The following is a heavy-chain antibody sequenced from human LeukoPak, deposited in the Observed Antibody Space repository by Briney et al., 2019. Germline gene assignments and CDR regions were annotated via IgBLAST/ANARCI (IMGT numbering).Heavy chain of an antibody. CDR3: ARHEEMITFGGVIASYYFDY. CDR2: IYYSGST. J-gene: IGHJ4*02. V-gene: IGHV4-39*01. Sequence: KSSETLSLTCTVSGGSISSSSYYWGWIRQPPGKGLEWIGSIYYSGSTYYNPSLKSRVTISVDTSKNQFSLKLSSVTAADTAVYYCARHEEMITFGGVIASYYFDYWGQGTLVTVSS. CDR1: GGSISSSSYY. D-gene: IGHD3-16*02.